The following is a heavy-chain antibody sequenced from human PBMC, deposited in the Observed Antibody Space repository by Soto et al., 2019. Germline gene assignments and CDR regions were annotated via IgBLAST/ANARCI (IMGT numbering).Heavy chain of an antibody. D-gene: IGHD6-19*01. CDR2: ISFDGNIK. V-gene: IGHV3-30-3*01. Sequence: GGSLRLSCAASGFTFSSYAMHWVRQAPGKGLEWVAVISFDGNIKYYTGSVKGRFTIPRDNSKNTLHLQVNSLRTEDTALYYCARAPGHSVHSSGWQIDYWGQGTLVTVSS. J-gene: IGHJ4*02. CDR3: ARAPGHSVHSSGWQIDY. CDR1: GFTFSSYA.